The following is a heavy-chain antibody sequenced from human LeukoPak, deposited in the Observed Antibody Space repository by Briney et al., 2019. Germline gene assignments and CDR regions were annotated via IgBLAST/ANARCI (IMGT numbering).Heavy chain of an antibody. CDR1: GFTFSSYA. V-gene: IGHV3-30-3*01. CDR3: ARDVDTAMVPHLFDY. CDR2: IPYDGSNK. Sequence: GGSPRLSCAASGFTFSSYAMHWVRQAPGKGLEWVAVIPYDGSNKYYADSVKGRFTISRDNSKNTLYLQMNSLRAEDTAVYYCARDVDTAMVPHLFDYWGQGTLVTVSS. J-gene: IGHJ4*02. D-gene: IGHD5-18*01.